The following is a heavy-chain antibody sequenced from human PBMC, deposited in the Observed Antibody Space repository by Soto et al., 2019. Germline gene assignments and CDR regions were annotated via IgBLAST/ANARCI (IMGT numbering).Heavy chain of an antibody. CDR1: GGSISSGGYY. D-gene: IGHD3-10*01. CDR3: ARGRNAYGSGSYYRGLYYFDY. CDR2: IYYSGST. V-gene: IGHV4-31*03. Sequence: SETLSLTCTVSGGSISSGGYYWSWIRQHPGKGLEWIGYIYYSGSTYYNPSLKSRVTISVDTSKNQFSPKLSSVTAADTAVYYCARGRNAYGSGSYYRGLYYFDYWGQGTLVTVSS. J-gene: IGHJ4*02.